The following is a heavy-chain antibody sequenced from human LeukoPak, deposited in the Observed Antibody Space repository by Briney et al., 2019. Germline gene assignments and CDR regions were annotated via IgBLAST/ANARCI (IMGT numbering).Heavy chain of an antibody. CDR2: INHSGST. CDR1: GGSFSGYY. Sequence: PSETLSLTCAVYGGSFSGYYWSWIRQPPGKGLEWIGEINHSGSTNYNPSLKSRVTISVDTSKNQFSLKLSSVTAADTAVYYRARTGRYGDYVLDYWGQGTLVTVSS. D-gene: IGHD4-17*01. J-gene: IGHJ4*02. V-gene: IGHV4-34*01. CDR3: ARTGRYGDYVLDY.